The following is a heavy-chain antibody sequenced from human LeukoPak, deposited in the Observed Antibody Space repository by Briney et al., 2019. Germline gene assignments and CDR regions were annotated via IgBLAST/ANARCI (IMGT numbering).Heavy chain of an antibody. CDR3: ARDSGYSSSWAFDY. D-gene: IGHD6-13*01. V-gene: IGHV3-11*04. Sequence: LSLTCTVSGYSISSDYYWGWIRQPPGKGLEWVSYITSGGTTIYYADSVKGRFTISRDNSKNTLYLQMNSLRAEDTAVYYCARDSGYSSSWAFDYWGQGTLVTVSS. J-gene: IGHJ4*02. CDR2: ITSGGTTI. CDR1: GYSISSDYY.